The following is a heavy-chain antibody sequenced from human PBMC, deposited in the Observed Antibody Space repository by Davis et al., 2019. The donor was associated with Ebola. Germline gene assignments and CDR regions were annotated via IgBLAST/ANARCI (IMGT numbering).Heavy chain of an antibody. Sequence: GESLKISCAASGFTFSSYAMRWVRQAPGKGLEWVSAITSSGSSTYYADSVKGRFTISRDNSKNTLYLQMNSLRAEDTAVYYCAKGGGLIAAASFSWGQGTLVTVSS. CDR3: AKGGGLIAAASFS. CDR2: ITSSGSST. V-gene: IGHV3-23*01. J-gene: IGHJ4*02. D-gene: IGHD6-13*01. CDR1: GFTFSSYA.